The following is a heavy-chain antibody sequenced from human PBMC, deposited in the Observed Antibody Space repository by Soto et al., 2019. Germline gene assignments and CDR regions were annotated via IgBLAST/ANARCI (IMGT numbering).Heavy chain of an antibody. V-gene: IGHV3-23*01. Sequence: EVQLLESGGDLVQPGGSLRLSCAASGFTFSSYAMSWVRQAPGKGLEWISAISGSGGSTYYADSVKGRFTISRDNSKNTLYLLMNIMRAEDTAVYYCAKHSAAERGKARSVYYYYFDFWGQGTLFTVSS. J-gene: IGHJ4*02. CDR3: AKHSAAERGKARSVYYYYFDF. CDR1: GFTFSSYA. CDR2: ISGSGGST. D-gene: IGHD3-22*01.